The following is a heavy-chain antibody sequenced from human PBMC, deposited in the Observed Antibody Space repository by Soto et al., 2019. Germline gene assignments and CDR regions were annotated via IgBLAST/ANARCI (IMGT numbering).Heavy chain of an antibody. CDR2: IYHSGST. Sequence: QLQLQESGSGLVKPSQILSLTCAVSGGSISSGGYSWSWIRQPPGKGLEWIGYIYHSGSTYYNPSLNSRVTISVDRSKNQFSLKLSSVTAADTAVYYCARGPPHSHWGQGTLVTVSS. D-gene: IGHD2-21*01. CDR3: ARGPPHSH. J-gene: IGHJ4*02. CDR1: GGSISSGGYS. V-gene: IGHV4-30-2*01.